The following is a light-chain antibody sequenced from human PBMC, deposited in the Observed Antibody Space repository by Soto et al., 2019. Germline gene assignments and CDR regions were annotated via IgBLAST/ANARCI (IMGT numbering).Light chain of an antibody. CDR1: QSISNW. Sequence: DIQMTQSPSTLSASVGDTGTITCRASQSISNWLAWYQQRPGKAPNLLIYKASSLEGGVPSRFSGSGSGTDFTLTISSLQPDDFATYYCQQYNTYPWTFGQGTRVE. J-gene: IGKJ1*01. CDR3: QQYNTYPWT. CDR2: KAS. V-gene: IGKV1-5*03.